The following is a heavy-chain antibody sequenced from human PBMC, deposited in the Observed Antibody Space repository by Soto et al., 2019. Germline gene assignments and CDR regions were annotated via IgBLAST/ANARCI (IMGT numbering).Heavy chain of an antibody. J-gene: IGHJ4*02. CDR1: GFTFSSYS. Sequence: EVQLVESGGGLVQPGGSLRLSCAASGFTFSSYSMNWVRQAPGKGLEWVSYISSSSSTIYYADSVKGRFTISRDNAKNSLYLQMNSLRAEDTAVYYCARDFGSDCWSGYDYWGQGTLVTVSS. D-gene: IGHD3-3*01. CDR3: ARDFGSDCWSGYDY. CDR2: ISSSSSTI. V-gene: IGHV3-48*01.